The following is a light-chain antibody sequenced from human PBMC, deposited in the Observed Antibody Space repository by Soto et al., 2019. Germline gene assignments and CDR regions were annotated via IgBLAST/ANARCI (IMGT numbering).Light chain of an antibody. Sequence: ETVMTQSPATLSVSPGERATLSCRASQSVGTKLAWYQHKPGQAPRLLIYDASTRATGIPARFSGSGSGTEFTLTISSLQSEDFVVYFCQQYSNWYTYGQGTKLEIK. CDR3: QQYSNWYT. V-gene: IGKV3-15*01. J-gene: IGKJ2*01. CDR1: QSVGTK. CDR2: DAS.